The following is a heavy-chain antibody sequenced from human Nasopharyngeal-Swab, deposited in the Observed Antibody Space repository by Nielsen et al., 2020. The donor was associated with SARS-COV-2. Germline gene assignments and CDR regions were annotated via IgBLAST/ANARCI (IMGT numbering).Heavy chain of an antibody. V-gene: IGHV3-33*01. CDR2: IWYDGSNK. CDR1: GFTFSSYG. Sequence: GGPLRLSCAASGFTFSSYGMHWVRQAPGKGLEWVAVIWYDGSNKYYADSVKGRFTISRDNSKNTLYLQMNSLRAEDTAVYYCARSRREKLLWLGRSYYYGMDVWGQGTTVTVSS. CDR3: ARSRREKLLWLGRSYYYGMDV. J-gene: IGHJ6*02. D-gene: IGHD2-2*01.